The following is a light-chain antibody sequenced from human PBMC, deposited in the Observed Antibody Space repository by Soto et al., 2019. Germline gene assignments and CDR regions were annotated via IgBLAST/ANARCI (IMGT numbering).Light chain of an antibody. J-gene: IGLJ2*01. CDR1: SSNIGAGFD. Sequence: QSVLTQPPSVSGAPGQRVTIPCTGTSSNIGAGFDVHWYQHLPGTAPKLLIYGNSHRPSGVPDRFSGSKSGTSASLAITGLQAEDEADYSCQSFDTSLGRSVFGGGTKLTVL. V-gene: IGLV1-40*01. CDR3: QSFDTSLGRSV. CDR2: GNS.